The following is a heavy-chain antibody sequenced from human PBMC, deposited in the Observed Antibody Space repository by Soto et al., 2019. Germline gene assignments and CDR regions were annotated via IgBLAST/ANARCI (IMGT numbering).Heavy chain of an antibody. V-gene: IGHV3-23*01. CDR2: ISGSGGST. J-gene: IGHJ4*02. CDR3: RFVVVVAATDKYFDY. CDR1: GFTFSSYA. Sequence: GGPLRLSCAASGFTFSSYAMSWVRQAPGKGLEWVSAISGSGGSTYYADSVKGRFTISRDNSKNTLYLQMNSLRAEDTAVYYCRFVVVVAATDKYFDYWGQGTLVTVSS. D-gene: IGHD2-15*01.